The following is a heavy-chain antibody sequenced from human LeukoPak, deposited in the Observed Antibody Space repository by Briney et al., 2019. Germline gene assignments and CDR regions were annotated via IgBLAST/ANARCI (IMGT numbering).Heavy chain of an antibody. J-gene: IGHJ4*02. Sequence: SETLSLTCTVSGGSISSYYWSWIRQPPGKGLEWIGYIYYSGSTNYNPSLKSRLTMSVDLSENHVSLKLTSVTAADTAVYYCAREGGFYRPLDYSGQGTLVTVSS. CDR2: IYYSGST. D-gene: IGHD6-25*01. CDR3: AREGGFYRPLDY. CDR1: GGSISSYY. V-gene: IGHV4-59*12.